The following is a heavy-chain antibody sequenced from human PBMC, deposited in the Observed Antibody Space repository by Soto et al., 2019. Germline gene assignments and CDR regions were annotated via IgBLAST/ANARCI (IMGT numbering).Heavy chain of an antibody. CDR3: AKDWTHLDY. D-gene: IGHD3-3*01. V-gene: IGHV3-23*01. CDR2: IRGNNENT. Sequence: EVQLLESGGNLVQPGGSLRLSYATSGFIFSDYAMNWVRQAPGKGLEWVSLIRGNNENTYYADSVKGRFTISRDNSNNMLYLQMNGLRAEDTAIYYCAKDWTHLDYWGPGTLVTVSS. J-gene: IGHJ4*02. CDR1: GFIFSDYA.